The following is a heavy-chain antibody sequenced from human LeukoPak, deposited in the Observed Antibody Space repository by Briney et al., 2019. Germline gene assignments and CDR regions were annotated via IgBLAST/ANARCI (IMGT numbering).Heavy chain of an antibody. CDR1: GGSFSGYY. Sequence: SETLSLTCAVYGGSFSGYYWSWIRQPPGKGLEWIGEINHSGSTNYNPSLKCRVTISVDTSKNQFSLKLSSVTAADTAVYYCARTPWFGELLVYYYYGMDVWGKGTTVTVSS. D-gene: IGHD3-10*01. CDR2: INHSGST. J-gene: IGHJ6*04. CDR3: ARTPWFGELLVYYYYGMDV. V-gene: IGHV4-34*01.